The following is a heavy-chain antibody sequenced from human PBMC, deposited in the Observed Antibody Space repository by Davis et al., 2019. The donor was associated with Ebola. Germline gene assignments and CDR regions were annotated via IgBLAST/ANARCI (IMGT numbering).Heavy chain of an antibody. V-gene: IGHV4-59*08. CDR2: IYYSGST. D-gene: IGHD3-22*01. J-gene: IGHJ3*02. Sequence: PSETLSLTCTVSGGSISSYYWSWIRQPPGKGLEWIGYIYYSGSTNYNPSLKSRVTISVDTSKNQFSLKLSSVTAADTAVYYCARHYYDSSDACDIWGQGTMVTVSS. CDR3: ARHYYDSSDACDI. CDR1: GGSISSYY.